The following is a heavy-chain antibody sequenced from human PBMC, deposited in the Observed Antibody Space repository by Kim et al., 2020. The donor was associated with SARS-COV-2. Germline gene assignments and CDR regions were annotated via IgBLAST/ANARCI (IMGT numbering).Heavy chain of an antibody. CDR3: ARGGGGFCGDDCLRTFDL. CDR2: IYDSGST. CDR1: EFTVSNNY. J-gene: IGHJ2*01. Sequence: GGSLRLSCVVSEFTVSNNYMSWVRQAPGKGLGWVSNIYDSGSTYYADSVKGRFTMSRDNSKTTLFLQMDYLRAEDTAVYYCARGGGGFCGDDCLRTFDLWGRGTLVTVSS. V-gene: IGHV3-53*01. D-gene: IGHD2-21*02.